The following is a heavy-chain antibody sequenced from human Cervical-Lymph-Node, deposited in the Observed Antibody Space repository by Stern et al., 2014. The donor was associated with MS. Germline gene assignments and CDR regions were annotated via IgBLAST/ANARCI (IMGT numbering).Heavy chain of an antibody. CDR2: ITNVGST. V-gene: IGHV3-53*01. CDR1: GFNVSRDY. CDR3: ARDTSSPERSDW. Sequence: EDQLVESGGCVIKPGGSLTLSCTASGFNVSRDYMTWVRQAPGQGRGWISLITNVGSTFDTGSVNVRFTISRDDSKNTVYLHMTSLRAEDTAMYYCARDTSSPERSDWWGQGTLVTVSS. J-gene: IGHJ4*02. D-gene: IGHD1-1*01.